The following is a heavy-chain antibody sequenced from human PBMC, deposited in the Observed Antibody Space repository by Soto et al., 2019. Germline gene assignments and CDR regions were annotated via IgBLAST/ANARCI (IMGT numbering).Heavy chain of an antibody. V-gene: IGHV4-59*08. D-gene: IGHD4-17*01. Sequence: SETLSLTCAVYGGSFSDTYWNWIRQPPGKGLEWIGYIYYSGSTNYNPSLKSRVTISVDTSKNQFSLKLSSVTAADTAVYYCARRYGVYFDYWGQGTLVTVSS. CDR1: GGSFSDTY. CDR2: IYYSGST. CDR3: ARRYGVYFDY. J-gene: IGHJ4*02.